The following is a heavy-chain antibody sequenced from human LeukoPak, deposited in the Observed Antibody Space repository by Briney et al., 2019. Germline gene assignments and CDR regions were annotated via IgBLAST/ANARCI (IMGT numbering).Heavy chain of an antibody. CDR2: ISSSSSYI. V-gene: IGHV3-21*01. CDR1: GFTFSSYS. Sequence: GGSLRLSCAASGFTFSSYSMNWVRQAPGKGLEWVSSISSSSSYIYYVDSVKGRFTISRDNAKNSLYLQMNSLRAEDTAVYYCARDRYCSGGSCYPLDYWGQGTLVTVSS. CDR3: ARDRYCSGGSCYPLDY. J-gene: IGHJ4*02. D-gene: IGHD2-15*01.